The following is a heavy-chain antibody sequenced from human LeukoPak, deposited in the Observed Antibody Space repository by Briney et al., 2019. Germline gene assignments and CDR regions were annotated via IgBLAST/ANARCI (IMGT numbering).Heavy chain of an antibody. CDR3: AKDSQIWSGYYRGGFFDY. Sequence: AGGSLRLSCAASGFRFNNYDMNWVRQAPGKGLEWVSYITIDSTTKDYADSVKGRFTISRDNAKNSLYLQMDSLRAEDTALYYCAKDSQIWSGYYRGGFFDYWGQGTLVTVSS. J-gene: IGHJ4*02. CDR1: GFRFNNYD. V-gene: IGHV3-48*01. CDR2: ITIDSTTK. D-gene: IGHD3-3*01.